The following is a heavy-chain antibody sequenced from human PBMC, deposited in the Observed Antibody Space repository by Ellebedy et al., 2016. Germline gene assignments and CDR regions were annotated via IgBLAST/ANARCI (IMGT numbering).Heavy chain of an antibody. CDR3: AKGSMRTGFDF. CDR1: GLTFSNYA. V-gene: IGHV3-23*01. J-gene: IGHJ4*02. CDR2: ISSNVVST. Sequence: GGSLRLSCAASGLTFSNYAMSWVRQAPGKGLEWVAAISSNVVSTYYADSVRGRFTVSRDNSKNTLYLQMNSLRAEDTAVYYCAKGSMRTGFDFWGQGTLVTVSS. D-gene: IGHD2-8*01.